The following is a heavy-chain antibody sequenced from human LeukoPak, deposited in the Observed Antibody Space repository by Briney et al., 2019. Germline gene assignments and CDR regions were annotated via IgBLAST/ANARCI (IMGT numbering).Heavy chain of an antibody. Sequence: GGSLRLSCEAPGFTFSNYGMAWFRQAPGKGLEWVANIKEDGSDIYYVDSVKGRFTISRDNAKNLLYLQMNSLRAEDTAVYYCARDQWRLFDYWGQGTLVTVSS. D-gene: IGHD2-21*02. CDR3: ARDQWRLFDY. V-gene: IGHV3-7*04. CDR2: IKEDGSDI. CDR1: GFTFSNYG. J-gene: IGHJ4*02.